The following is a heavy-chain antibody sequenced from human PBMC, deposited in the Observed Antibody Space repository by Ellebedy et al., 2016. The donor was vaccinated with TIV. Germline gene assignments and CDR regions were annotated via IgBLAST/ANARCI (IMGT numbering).Heavy chain of an antibody. Sequence: GESLKISCAASGFTFTDYAMNWVRLAPGKGLEWVSSFSISSSHNFQADSVKGRFTISRDDAQNSLYLQMNSLTAEDTAFYYFARDKRESGFGVWGQGTLVTVSS. J-gene: IGHJ4*02. CDR3: ARDKRESGFGV. CDR1: GFTFTDYA. CDR2: FSISSSHN. V-gene: IGHV3-21*01. D-gene: IGHD3-22*01.